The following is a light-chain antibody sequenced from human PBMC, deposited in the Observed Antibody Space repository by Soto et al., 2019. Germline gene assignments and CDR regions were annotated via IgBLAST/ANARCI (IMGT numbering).Light chain of an antibody. J-gene: IGKJ1*01. CDR3: QQSYSTPIT. CDR1: QSISTS. V-gene: IGKV1-5*03. CDR2: KAS. Sequence: IQMTQSPSTLSASVGDRVTITCRASQSISTSLAWYQQKPGKAPKLLIYKASSLETGVPSRFSGSGSGTEFTLTISSLQPEDFATYYCQQSYSTPITLGQGTKVDIK.